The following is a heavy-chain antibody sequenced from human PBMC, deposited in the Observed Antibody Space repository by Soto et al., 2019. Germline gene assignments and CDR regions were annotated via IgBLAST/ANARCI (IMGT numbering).Heavy chain of an antibody. CDR3: ARVFTVTPFYFDY. J-gene: IGHJ4*02. D-gene: IGHD4-17*01. Sequence: SETLSLTCTVSGGSVSSGSYYWSWIRQPPGKGLEWIGYIYYSGSTNYNPSLKSRVTISVDTSKNQFSLKLSSVTAADTAVYYCARVFTVTPFYFDYWGQGTLVTVSS. CDR1: GGSVSSGSYY. CDR2: IYYSGST. V-gene: IGHV4-61*01.